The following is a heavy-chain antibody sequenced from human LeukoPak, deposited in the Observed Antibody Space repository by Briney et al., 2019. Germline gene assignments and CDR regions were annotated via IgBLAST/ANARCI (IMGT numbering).Heavy chain of an antibody. Sequence: GGSLRLSCVASGFTFSSYGMHWVRQAPDKGLEWVAVISYDGSNKYYADSVKGRFTISRDNSKNTLYLQMNSLRAEDTAVYYCAKDSSGWSHYFDYWGQGTLVTVSS. CDR1: GFTFSSYG. CDR2: ISYDGSNK. J-gene: IGHJ4*02. V-gene: IGHV3-30*18. CDR3: AKDSSGWSHYFDY. D-gene: IGHD6-19*01.